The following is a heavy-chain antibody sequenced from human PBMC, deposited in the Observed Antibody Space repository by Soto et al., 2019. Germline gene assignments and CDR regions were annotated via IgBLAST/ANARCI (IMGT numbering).Heavy chain of an antibody. D-gene: IGHD5-18*01. J-gene: IGHJ4*02. V-gene: IGHV1-8*01. Sequence: QVQLLQSGVEVKKPGASVKVSCKSSGYTFTSYDINLVRQATGQGLEWKGWMNPNSGNTGYAQKFQGRVTMTRNTSISTAYMELSSLRSEDTAVYYCATVDTAMIRAFDYWGQGTLVTVSS. CDR3: ATVDTAMIRAFDY. CDR1: GYTFTSYD. CDR2: MNPNSGNT.